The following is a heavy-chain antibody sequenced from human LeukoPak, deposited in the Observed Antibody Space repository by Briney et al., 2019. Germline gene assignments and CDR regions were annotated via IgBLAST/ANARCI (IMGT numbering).Heavy chain of an antibody. CDR1: GYSISGGYY. V-gene: IGHV4-38-2*02. D-gene: IGHD3-10*01. Sequence: SETLSLTCTVSGYSISGGYYWGWIRRPPGKGLEWMGGIYHSGSTYYNPSLKSRVTISVDTSKNQFSLKLSSVTAADTAVYYCARTHGSGSYYKGSIDYWGQGTLVTVSS. CDR3: ARTHGSGSYYKGSIDY. J-gene: IGHJ4*02. CDR2: IYHSGST.